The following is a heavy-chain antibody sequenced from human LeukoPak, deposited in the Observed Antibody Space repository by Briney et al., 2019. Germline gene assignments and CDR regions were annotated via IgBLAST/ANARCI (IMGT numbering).Heavy chain of an antibody. J-gene: IGHJ5*02. CDR1: GYMFTGYY. CDR3: AKEGELVRRYNGVNWFDP. Sequence: ASVKVSCKASGYMFTGYYLHWVRQAPGQGLEWMGWINPNSGGTIYAQKFQGRVTMTGDTSITTAYMELSSLRSDDTAVYYCAKEGELVRRYNGVNWFDPWGQGTLATVSS. D-gene: IGHD6-6*01. CDR2: INPNSGGT. V-gene: IGHV1-2*02.